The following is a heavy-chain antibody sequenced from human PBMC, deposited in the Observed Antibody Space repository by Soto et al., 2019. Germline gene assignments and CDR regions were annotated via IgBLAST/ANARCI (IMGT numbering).Heavy chain of an antibody. J-gene: IGHJ4*02. CDR3: ARRVNAGAKYFDH. Sequence: SETLSLTCTVSGGSYWGWFRQPPGKGLEWIGSLYDDGSTFYKQTLKSRVAISVDTSRNQISPEVTSVSATDTAIYYCARRVNAGAKYFDHWGQGILVTVSS. CDR2: LYDDGST. CDR1: GGSY. V-gene: IGHV4-39*01. D-gene: IGHD1-26*01.